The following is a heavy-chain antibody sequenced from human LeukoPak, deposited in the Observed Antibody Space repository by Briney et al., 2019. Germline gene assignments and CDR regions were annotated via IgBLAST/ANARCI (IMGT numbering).Heavy chain of an antibody. J-gene: IGHJ5*02. CDR1: GGSFSGYY. CDR2: INHSGST. CDR3: ARGRKNDYSKVNWFDP. Sequence: SETLSLTCAVYGGSFSGYYRSWIRQPPGKGLEWIGEINHSGSTNYNPSLKSRVTISVDTSKNQFSLKRSSVTAADTAVYYCARGRKNDYSKVNWFDPWGQGTLVTVSS. D-gene: IGHD4-11*01. V-gene: IGHV4-34*01.